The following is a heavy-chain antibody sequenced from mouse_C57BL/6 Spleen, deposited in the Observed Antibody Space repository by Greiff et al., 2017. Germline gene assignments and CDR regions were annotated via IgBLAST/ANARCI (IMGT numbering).Heavy chain of an antibody. CDR2: ISDGGSYT. CDR1: GFTFSSYA. CDR3: ARDGDYGSHFDY. Sequence: EVMLVESGGGLVKPGGSLKLSCAASGFTFSSYAMSWVRQTPEKRLEWVATISDGGSYTYYPDNVKGRFTISRDNAKNNLYLQMRHLKSEDTAMYYCARDGDYGSHFDYWGQGTTLTVSS. D-gene: IGHD1-1*01. J-gene: IGHJ2*01. V-gene: IGHV5-4*01.